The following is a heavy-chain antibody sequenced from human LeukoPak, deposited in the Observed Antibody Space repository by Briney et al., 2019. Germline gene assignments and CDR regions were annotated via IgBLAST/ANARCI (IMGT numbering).Heavy chain of an antibody. D-gene: IGHD6-19*01. Sequence: RASVKVSCKASGGTFSSYAISWVRQAPGQGLEWMGGIIPIFGTANYAQKFQGRVTITADKSTSTAYMELSSLRSDDTAVYYCARDAQGSGWYGWFDPWGQGTLVTVSS. J-gene: IGHJ5*02. CDR3: ARDAQGSGWYGWFDP. V-gene: IGHV1-69*06. CDR2: IIPIFGTA. CDR1: GGTFSSYA.